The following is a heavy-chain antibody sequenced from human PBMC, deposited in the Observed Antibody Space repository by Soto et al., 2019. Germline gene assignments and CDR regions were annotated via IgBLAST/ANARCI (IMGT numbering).Heavy chain of an antibody. Sequence: GGSLRLSCAASGFTFSSYAMFWVRQAPGKGLGWVAVISYDGSNNYYADSVKGRFTFSRDNSKKMLYLQMNSLRAEDTAVYYCARVGRQQLVLGHFDFWGQGTQVTVSS. CDR2: ISYDGSNN. CDR3: ARVGRQQLVLGHFDF. J-gene: IGHJ4*02. CDR1: GFTFSSYA. D-gene: IGHD6-13*01. V-gene: IGHV3-30-3*01.